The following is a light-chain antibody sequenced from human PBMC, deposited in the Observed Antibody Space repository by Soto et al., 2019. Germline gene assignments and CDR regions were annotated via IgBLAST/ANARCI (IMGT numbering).Light chain of an antibody. CDR3: QQYYNYPHT. V-gene: IGKV1-5*03. CDR1: QGIGDW. CDR2: KAS. Sequence: DIPMTQSPSTLSASVGDRVTITCRASQGIGDWLAWYQQKPGKAPKLLIYKASILESGVPSRFSGRGSVTEFALTISSLQPDDFATYHCQQYYNYPHTFGQGTKVDLK. J-gene: IGKJ1*01.